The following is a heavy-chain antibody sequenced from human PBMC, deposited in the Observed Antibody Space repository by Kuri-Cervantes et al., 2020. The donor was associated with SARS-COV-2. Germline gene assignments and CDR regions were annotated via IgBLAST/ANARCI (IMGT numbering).Heavy chain of an antibody. CDR1: GGSISSYY. D-gene: IGHD6-19*01. CDR2: IYYSGST. V-gene: IGHV4-59*08. J-gene: IGHJ4*02. CDR3: ARHAKQWLVYYFDY. Sequence: SETLSLTCTVSGGSISSYYWSWIRQPPGKGLEWIGYIYYSGSTNYNPSLKGRVTISVDTSKNQFSLKLSSVTAADTAVYYCARHAKQWLVYYFDYWGQGTLVTVSS.